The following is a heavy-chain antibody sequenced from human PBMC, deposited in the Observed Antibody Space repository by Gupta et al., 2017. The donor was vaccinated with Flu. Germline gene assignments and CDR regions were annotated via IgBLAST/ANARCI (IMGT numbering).Heavy chain of an antibody. J-gene: IGHJ5*02. CDR3: TREDALGTAGVLGAGLSGWFDP. D-gene: IGHD3-10*02. Sequence: APGKGLEWVGFIRGKGYGATTEYAASVKGRFAISRDDSRGVVDLQMNSLRSEDTAVYYCTREDALGTAGVLGAGLSGWFDPWGQGTLVNVSS. V-gene: IGHV3-49*02. CDR2: IRGKGYGATT.